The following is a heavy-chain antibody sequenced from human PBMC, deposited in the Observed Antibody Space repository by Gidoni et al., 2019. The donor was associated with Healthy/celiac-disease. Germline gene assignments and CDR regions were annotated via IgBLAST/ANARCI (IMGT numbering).Heavy chain of an antibody. CDR3: AREVTMVRGVKKTYGMDV. D-gene: IGHD3-10*01. J-gene: IGHJ6*02. CDR2: INHSGST. Sequence: QVQLQQWGAGLLKPSETLSLTCAVYGGSFSGYYWSWIRQPPGKGLDWIGEINHSGSTNYNPSLKSRVTISVDTSKNQFSLKLSSVTAADTAVYYCAREVTMVRGVKKTYGMDVWGQGTTVTVSS. CDR1: GGSFSGYY. V-gene: IGHV4-34*01.